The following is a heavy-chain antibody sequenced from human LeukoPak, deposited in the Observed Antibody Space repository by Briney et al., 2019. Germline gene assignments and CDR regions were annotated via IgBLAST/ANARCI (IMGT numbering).Heavy chain of an antibody. D-gene: IGHD3/OR15-3a*01. CDR1: GFTFGDYA. V-gene: IGHV3-49*04. CDR2: IRSKAYGGTT. Sequence: GGSLRLSCTASGFTFGDYAMSWVRQAPGKGLEGVGFIRSKAYGGTTEYAASVKGRFTISRDESKSIAYLQMNSLKTEDTAVYYCTLEGLGANCYYYMDVWGKGTTVTISS. J-gene: IGHJ6*03. CDR3: TLEGLGANCYYYMDV.